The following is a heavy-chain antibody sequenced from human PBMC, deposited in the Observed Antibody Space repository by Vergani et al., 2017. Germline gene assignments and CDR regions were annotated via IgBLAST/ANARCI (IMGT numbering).Heavy chain of an antibody. Sequence: EVQLVESGGDLVQPGRSLRLSCQTSGFNFGEYGVSWVRQAPGKGLEWIGFIRSKTYGATTEYAASVRGRFTISRDDSKGIAYLQMSSLKKEDTAVHRCAVEIYDFGGSRDFDYWGQGTLVVVSS. CDR1: GFNFGEYG. CDR2: IRSKTYGATT. V-gene: IGHV3-49*04. D-gene: IGHD4-23*01. CDR3: AVEIYDFGGSRDFDY. J-gene: IGHJ4*02.